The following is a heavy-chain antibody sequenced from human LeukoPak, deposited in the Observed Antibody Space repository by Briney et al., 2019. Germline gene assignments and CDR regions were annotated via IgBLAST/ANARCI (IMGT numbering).Heavy chain of an antibody. J-gene: IGHJ3*02. D-gene: IGHD3-22*01. CDR2: ISYDGSNK. CDR1: GFTFSSFG. Sequence: GRSLRLSCAASGFTFSSFGMHWVRQAPGKGLEWVAVISYDGSNKYYADSVKGRFTISRDNAKNSLYLQMNSLRTEDTALYYCAKDWFYDSSGYFKPEDAFDIWGQGTMVTVSS. CDR3: AKDWFYDSSGYFKPEDAFDI. V-gene: IGHV3-30*18.